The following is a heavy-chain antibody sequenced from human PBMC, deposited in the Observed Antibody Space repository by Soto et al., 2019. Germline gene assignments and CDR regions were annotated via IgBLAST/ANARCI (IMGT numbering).Heavy chain of an antibody. CDR1: GFTFSSYG. CDR3: AKDSTGVAMAVFDY. J-gene: IGHJ4*02. Sequence: GGSLRLSCAASGFTFSSYGMHWVRQAPGKGLEWVAVISYDGSNKYYADSVKGRFTISRDNSKNTLYLQMNSLRAEDTAVYYCAKDSTGVAMAVFDYWGQGTLVTVSS. V-gene: IGHV3-30*18. D-gene: IGHD5-18*01. CDR2: ISYDGSNK.